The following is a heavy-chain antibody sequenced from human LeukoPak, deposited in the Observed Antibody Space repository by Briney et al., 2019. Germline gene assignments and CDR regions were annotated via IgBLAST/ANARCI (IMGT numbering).Heavy chain of an antibody. CDR1: GITLSNYG. J-gene: IGHJ4*02. CDR3: ARDNRELQAFDY. CDR2: IYSGGST. V-gene: IGHV3-66*01. Sequence: GGSLRLSCAVSGITLSNYGMSWVRQAPGKGLEWVSVIYSGGSTYYADPVKGRFTISRDNSKNTLYLQMNSLRAEDTAVYYCARDNRELQAFDYWGQGTLVTVSS. D-gene: IGHD1-26*01.